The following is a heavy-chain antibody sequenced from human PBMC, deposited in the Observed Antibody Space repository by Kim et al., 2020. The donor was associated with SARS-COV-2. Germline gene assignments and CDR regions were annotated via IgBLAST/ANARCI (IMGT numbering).Heavy chain of an antibody. D-gene: IGHD4-4*01. Sequence: GGSLRLSCAASGFTFSSYAMHWVRQAPGKGLEWVSVISYDGSNKYYADSVKGRFTISRDNSKNTLYLQMNSLRAEDTAVYYCARDDSKELVYFDYWGQGTLVTVSS. V-gene: IGHV3-30*04. CDR1: GFTFSSYA. CDR2: ISYDGSNK. CDR3: ARDDSKELVYFDY. J-gene: IGHJ4*02.